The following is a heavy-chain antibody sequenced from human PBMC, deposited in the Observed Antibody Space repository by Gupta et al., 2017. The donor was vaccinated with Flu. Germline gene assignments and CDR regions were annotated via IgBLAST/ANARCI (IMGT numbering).Heavy chain of an antibody. CDR3: ARDIVVVPAARGGGGMDV. Sequence: QLQLQESGPGLVKPSETLSLTCTVSGGSISSSSYYWGWIRQPPGKGLEWIGSIYYSGSTYYNPSLKSRVTISVDTSKNQFSLKLSSVTAADTAVYYCARDIVVVPAARGGGGMDVWGQGTTVTVSS. CDR1: GGSISSSSYY. CDR2: IYYSGST. J-gene: IGHJ6*02. V-gene: IGHV4-39*01. D-gene: IGHD2-2*01.